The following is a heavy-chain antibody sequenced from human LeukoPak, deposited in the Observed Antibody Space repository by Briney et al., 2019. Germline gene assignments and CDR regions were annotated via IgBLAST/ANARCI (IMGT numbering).Heavy chain of an antibody. CDR1: GGSISSYH. Sequence: SETLSLTCTVSGGSISSYHWSWIRQPPGKGLEWIGYIYYSGSTNYNPSLKSRVTISVDTSKNQFSLKLSSVTAADTAVYYCAREARYYGSGSYDYWGQGTLVTVSS. CDR2: IYYSGST. J-gene: IGHJ4*02. D-gene: IGHD3-10*01. V-gene: IGHV4-59*01. CDR3: AREARYYGSGSYDY.